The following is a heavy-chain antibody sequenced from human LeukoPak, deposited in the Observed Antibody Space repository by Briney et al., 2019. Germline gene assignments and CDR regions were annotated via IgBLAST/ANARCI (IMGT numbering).Heavy chain of an antibody. V-gene: IGHV3-20*04. Sequence: GGSLRLSCAASGFPLSSYGMTWVRQAPGKGLEWVSGINWNGGSTGYADSVKGRFTISRDNAKNSLYLQMNSLRAEDTALYYCARSRHSYDSSGFPHYWGQGALVTVSS. CDR3: ARSRHSYDSSGFPHY. D-gene: IGHD3-22*01. CDR2: INWNGGST. CDR1: GFPLSSYG. J-gene: IGHJ4*02.